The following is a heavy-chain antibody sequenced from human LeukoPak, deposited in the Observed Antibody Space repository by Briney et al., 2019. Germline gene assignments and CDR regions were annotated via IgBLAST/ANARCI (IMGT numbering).Heavy chain of an antibody. V-gene: IGHV1-2*02. CDR2: INPNSGGT. CDR3: ARDPFHAALDY. CDR1: GYTFTGYY. J-gene: IGHJ4*02. D-gene: IGHD6-25*01. Sequence: VASVKVSCKASGYTFTGYYMHWVRQAPGQGLEWMGWINPNSGGTNYAQKFQGRVTMTRDTSTSTAYMELSRLRSDDTAVYYCARDPFHAALDYWGQGTLVTVSS.